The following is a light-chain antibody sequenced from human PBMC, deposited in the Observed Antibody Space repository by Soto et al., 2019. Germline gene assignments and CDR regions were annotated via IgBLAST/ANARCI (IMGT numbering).Light chain of an antibody. CDR3: QHYNNLTPIT. CDR1: QSVSGN. CDR2: AAS. J-gene: IGKJ3*01. V-gene: IGKV3-15*01. Sequence: EIVMTQSPATLSVSPGERATLSCRASQSVSGNLAWYQQKPGQAPRLLIYAASTRATGIPARFSGSRSGTEFTLTISSLQSEDFAVYYCQHYNNLTPITFGHGTKVDIK.